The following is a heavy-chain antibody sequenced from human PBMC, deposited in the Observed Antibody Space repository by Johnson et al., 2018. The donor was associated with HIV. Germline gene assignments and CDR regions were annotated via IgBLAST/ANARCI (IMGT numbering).Heavy chain of an antibody. CDR1: GFTFDDYA. D-gene: IGHD4-23*01. J-gene: IGHJ3*02. CDR3: AKDLDYGGNGDPGAFDI. CDR2: ISWNSGSI. Sequence: VQLVESGGGLVQPGRSLRLSCAASGFTFDDYAMHWVRQAPGKGLEWVSGISWNSGSIGYADSVKGRFTISRDNAKNSLDLQMNSLRAEDTALYYCAKDLDYGGNGDPGAFDIWGQGTMVTVSS. V-gene: IGHV3-9*01.